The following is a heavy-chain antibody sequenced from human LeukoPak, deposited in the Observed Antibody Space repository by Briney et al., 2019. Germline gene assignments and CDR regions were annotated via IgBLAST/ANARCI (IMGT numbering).Heavy chain of an antibody. J-gene: IGHJ4*02. CDR2: IIPIFGTA. V-gene: IGHV1-69*06. Sequence: ASVKVSCKASGGTFSSYAISWVRQAPGQGLEWMGGIIPIFGTANYAQKFQGRVTITADKSTSTAYMELSSLRSEDTAVYYCARVGYYYDSSGYKLPDYWGQGTLVTVSS. CDR1: GGTFSSYA. D-gene: IGHD3-22*01. CDR3: ARVGYYYDSSGYKLPDY.